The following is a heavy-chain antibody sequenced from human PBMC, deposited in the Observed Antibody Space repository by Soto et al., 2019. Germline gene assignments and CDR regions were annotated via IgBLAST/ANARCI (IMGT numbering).Heavy chain of an antibody. V-gene: IGHV1-18*01. D-gene: IGHD5-18*01. CDR3: ARRVQVWLPDYYGMDV. CDR1: GYDYVTEA. CDR2: ISTLNGNT. Sequence: QAQLVQSGAEVKKPGASVNVSCKASGYDYVTEAITWVRQRPGQGLEWMGWISTLNGNTNYAQNFQGRVTMTTDTSTRIVHLELRSLRSDDTAVYYCARRVQVWLPDYYGMDVWGQGTTVTVSS. J-gene: IGHJ6*02.